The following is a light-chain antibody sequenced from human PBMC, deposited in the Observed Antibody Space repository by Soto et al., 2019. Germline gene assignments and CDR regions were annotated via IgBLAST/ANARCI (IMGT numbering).Light chain of an antibody. V-gene: IGLV2-14*03. CDR1: ISDVGGYNF. Sequence: QSVLTQPASVSGSPGQSITISCTGTISDVGGYNFVSWYHQYPGKAPKLMICDVSNRPSGVSNRFSGSKSGNTASLTISGLQAEDEADYYCSSFTGSNYVFGTGTKVTVL. J-gene: IGLJ1*01. CDR3: SSFTGSNYV. CDR2: DVS.